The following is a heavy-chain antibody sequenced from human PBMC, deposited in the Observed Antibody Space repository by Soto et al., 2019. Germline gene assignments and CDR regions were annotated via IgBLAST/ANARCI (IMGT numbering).Heavy chain of an antibody. CDR3: ANRDTSMVTRYYYGMDV. D-gene: IGHD5-18*01. V-gene: IGHV3-23*01. CDR1: GFTFSSYA. J-gene: IGHJ6*02. CDR2: ISGSGGNT. Sequence: EVQLLESGGGLLQPGGSLRLSCAASGFTFSSYAMSWVRQAPGKGLEWVSAISGSGGNTYYADSVKGRFTISRDNSKNTLYLQMNRLRAEDTAVYYCANRDTSMVTRYYYGMDVWAKGPRSPSP.